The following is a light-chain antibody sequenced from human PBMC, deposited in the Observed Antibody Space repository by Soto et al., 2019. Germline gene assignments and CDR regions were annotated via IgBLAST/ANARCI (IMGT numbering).Light chain of an antibody. Sequence: EIVMTQSPATLSVSPGERATLSCRASQSVSINLAWYQQKPGQAPRLLIYGASSRPTGIPDRFSGSGSGTDFTLTISRLEPEDFAVYYCQQYGSSSTFGQGTRLEIK. CDR1: QSVSIN. CDR2: GAS. J-gene: IGKJ5*01. CDR3: QQYGSSST. V-gene: IGKV3-20*01.